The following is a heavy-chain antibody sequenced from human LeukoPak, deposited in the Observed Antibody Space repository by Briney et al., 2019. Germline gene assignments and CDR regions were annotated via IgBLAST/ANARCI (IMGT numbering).Heavy chain of an antibody. V-gene: IGHV3-7*01. D-gene: IGHD6-6*01. CDR3: ARGPPLSTIGPRRGWFDP. J-gene: IGHJ5*02. Sequence: PGGSLRLSCAASGFTFSDYWMSWVRQAPGKGLQWVANIKQDGSEQYYMDSVRGRFTISRDNAKNSQYLQMNSLRAEDTAVYYCARGPPLSTIGPRRGWFDPWGQGTLVTVSS. CDR1: GFTFSDYW. CDR2: IKQDGSEQ.